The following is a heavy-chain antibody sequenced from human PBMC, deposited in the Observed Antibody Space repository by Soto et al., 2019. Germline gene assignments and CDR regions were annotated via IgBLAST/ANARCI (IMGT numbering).Heavy chain of an antibody. Sequence: QVQLVQSGAEVKKPGASVKVSCKASGYTFTSYAMHWVRQAPGQRLEWMGWINAGNGNTKYSQKFQGRVTITRDTSASTAYMELSSLRSEHTAVYYCARGFSSGWGFDYWGQGTLVTVSS. CDR3: ARGFSSGWGFDY. V-gene: IGHV1-3*01. D-gene: IGHD6-19*01. CDR1: GYTFTSYA. J-gene: IGHJ4*02. CDR2: INAGNGNT.